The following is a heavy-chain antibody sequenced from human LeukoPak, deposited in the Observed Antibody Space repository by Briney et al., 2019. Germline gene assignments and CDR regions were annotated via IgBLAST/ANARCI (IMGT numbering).Heavy chain of an antibody. J-gene: IGHJ4*02. D-gene: IGHD3-3*01. Sequence: SETLSLTCAVYCGSFCGYYWSWIRQPPGEGLELVGEINHSGSTNYNPSLKSRVTISVDTSKNQFSLKLSSVTAADTAVYYCASAYYDFWSGYPPPPYYFDYWGQGTLVTVSS. CDR3: ASAYYDFWSGYPPPPYYFDY. V-gene: IGHV4-34*01. CDR1: CGSFCGYY. CDR2: INHSGST.